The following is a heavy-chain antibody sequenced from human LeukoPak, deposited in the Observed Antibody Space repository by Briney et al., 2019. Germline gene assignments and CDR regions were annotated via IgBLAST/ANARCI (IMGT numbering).Heavy chain of an antibody. J-gene: IGHJ4*02. V-gene: IGHV3-23*01. D-gene: IGHD5-18*01. CDR2: ISGSGGST. Sequence: GGSLRLSCAASGFTFSSYGMSWVRQAPGKGLEWVSAISGSGGSTYYADSVKGRFTISRDNAKNSLYLQMNSLRAEDTAVYYCARGYSYGASGFDYWGQGTLVTVSS. CDR3: ARGYSYGASGFDY. CDR1: GFTFSSYG.